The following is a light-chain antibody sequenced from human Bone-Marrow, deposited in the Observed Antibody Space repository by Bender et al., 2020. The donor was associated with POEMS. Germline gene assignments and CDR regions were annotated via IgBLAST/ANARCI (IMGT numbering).Light chain of an antibody. CDR1: SSNIGVNY. J-gene: IGLJ3*02. Sequence: QSVLTQPPSASGTPGQRVTISCSGSSSNIGVNYVYWYQQVPGTAPKLLIYRNGQRPSGVPDRFSGSKSGTSASLAISDIQSEDEGDYYCSSWDDSLSGWVFGGGTKLTVL. CDR3: SSWDDSLSGWV. V-gene: IGLV1-47*01. CDR2: RNG.